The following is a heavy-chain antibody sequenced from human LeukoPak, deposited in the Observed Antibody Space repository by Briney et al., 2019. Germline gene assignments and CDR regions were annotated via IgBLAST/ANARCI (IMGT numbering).Heavy chain of an antibody. V-gene: IGHV3-23*01. CDR2: ISGSGGTT. Sequence: PGGSLRLSCAASGFTFSTYAMSWVRQAPGKGLEWVSSISGSGGTTYYADSVKGRFTISRDNSKNTLYLQMDSLRAEDTALYYCAKDPPSTSRDASDIWGQGTMVTVSS. CDR1: GFTFSTYA. D-gene: IGHD1-26*01. J-gene: IGHJ3*02. CDR3: AKDPPSTSRDASDI.